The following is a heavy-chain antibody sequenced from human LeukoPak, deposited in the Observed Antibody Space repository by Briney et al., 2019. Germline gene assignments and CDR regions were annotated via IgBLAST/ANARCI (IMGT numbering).Heavy chain of an antibody. D-gene: IGHD2-2*01. CDR1: GYAFTGYY. J-gene: IGHJ5*02. V-gene: IGHV1-2*02. Sequence: GASVKVSCKASGYAFTGYYMHWVRQAPGQGLEWMGWIHPNSGGTNYAQKFQGRVTMTRDTSISTAYMELSRLRSDDTAVYYCARDTFPGSCTSTTCRNNWFDPWGQGTLVTVSS. CDR3: ARDTFPGSCTSTTCRNNWFDP. CDR2: IHPNSGGT.